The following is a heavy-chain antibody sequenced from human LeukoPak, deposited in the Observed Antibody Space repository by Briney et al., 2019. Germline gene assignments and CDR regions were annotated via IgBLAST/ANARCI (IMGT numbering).Heavy chain of an antibody. CDR3: GSVIDY. D-gene: IGHD2/OR15-2a*01. CDR2: ISSSGRTT. CDR1: GFSFSSYE. J-gene: IGHJ4*02. Sequence: GGSLRLSCAASGFSFSSYEMNWVRQAPGKGLEWVSYISSSGRTTYYADSVKGRFTISRDNSKNTVSLQMNSLRTEDTAVYYCGSVIDYWGQGTLVTVSS. V-gene: IGHV3-48*03.